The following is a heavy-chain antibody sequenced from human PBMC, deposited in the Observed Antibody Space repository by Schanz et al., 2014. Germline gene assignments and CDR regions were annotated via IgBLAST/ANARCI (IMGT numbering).Heavy chain of an antibody. D-gene: IGHD4-17*01. V-gene: IGHV3-48*04. J-gene: IGHJ3*02. CDR1: GFTFSSYS. CDR2: ISDSGTYT. CDR3: ARKMKLGVYGGKGHDSLDI. Sequence: EVQLAESGGGLVQPGGSLRLSCAASGFTFSSYSMNWVRQAPGKGLEWVSYISDSGTYTNYADSVKGRFTISRDNAKNTLYLQMNTLRAEDTAVYYCARKMKLGVYGGKGHDSLDIWGQGTMVTDSS.